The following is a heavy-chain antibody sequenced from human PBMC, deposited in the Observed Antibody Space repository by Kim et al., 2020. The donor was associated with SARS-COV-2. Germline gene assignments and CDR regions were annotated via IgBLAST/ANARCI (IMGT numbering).Heavy chain of an antibody. CDR1: GYTFTSYA. CDR2: INAGNGNT. D-gene: IGHD3-10*01. J-gene: IGHJ3*02. CDR3: ARELEGFTMVLGVYGNDAFDI. Sequence: ASVKVSCKASGYTFTSYAMHWVRQAPGQRLEWMGWINAGNGNTNYSQKFQGRVTITSDTSASTAYMELSSLRSEDTAVYYCARELEGFTMVLGVYGNDAFDICGPGTMVTVSS. V-gene: IGHV1-3*01.